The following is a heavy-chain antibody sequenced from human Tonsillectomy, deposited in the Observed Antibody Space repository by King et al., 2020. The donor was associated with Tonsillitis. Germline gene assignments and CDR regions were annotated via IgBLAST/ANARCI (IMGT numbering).Heavy chain of an antibody. D-gene: IGHD2-21*02. CDR2: ISYDGTNK. CDR1: GFTFRTHD. J-gene: IGHJ4*02. V-gene: IGHV3-33*05. CDR3: ARDRDDSIFDY. Sequence: VQLVESGGGVVQPGRSLRLSCAASGFTFRTHDMHWVRQAPGKGLEWVAVISYDGTNKYYADSVQGRFTISRDNSKNTLYLQMHSLRAEDTAVYYCARDRDDSIFDYWGQGTLVTVSS.